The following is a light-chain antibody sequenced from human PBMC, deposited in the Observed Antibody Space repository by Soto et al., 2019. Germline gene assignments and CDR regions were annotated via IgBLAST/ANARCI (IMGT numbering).Light chain of an antibody. CDR2: DVS. CDR3: TSYTTCTLRQLG. Sequence: QSALTQPASVSGSPGQSITISCTGTSSDVGGYNYVSWYQHHPGKAPKLMIYDVSNRPSGVSNRFSGSKSGNTASLTISGLQPEDEAVYYWTSYTTCTLRQLGFGTGTKV. J-gene: IGLJ1*01. CDR1: SSDVGGYNY. V-gene: IGLV2-14*03.